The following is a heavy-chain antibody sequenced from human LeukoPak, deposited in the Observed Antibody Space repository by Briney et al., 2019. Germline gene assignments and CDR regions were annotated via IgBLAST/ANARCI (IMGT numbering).Heavy chain of an antibody. CDR3: AKEGDGVAAAGIFDY. D-gene: IGHD6-13*01. CDR1: GFTFSSYG. V-gene: IGHV3-30*18. J-gene: IGHJ4*02. CDR2: ISYDGSNK. Sequence: PGGSLRLSCAASGFTFSSYGMHWVRQAPGKGLEWVAVISYDGSNKYYADSVKGRFTISRDNSKNTLYLQMNSLRAEDTAVYYCAKEGDGVAAAGIFDYWGQGTLVTVSS.